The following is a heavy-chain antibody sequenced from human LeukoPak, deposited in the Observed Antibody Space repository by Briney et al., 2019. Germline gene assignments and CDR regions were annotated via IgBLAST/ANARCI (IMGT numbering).Heavy chain of an antibody. Sequence: GGSLRLSCAASGFTFSSYSMNWVRQAPGKGLEWVSSISSSSSYIYYADSVKGRFTISRDNAKNSLYLQMNSLRAEDTAVYYCARFIAASYYFDYWGRGTLVTVSS. CDR1: GFTFSSYS. D-gene: IGHD6-13*01. CDR3: ARFIAASYYFDY. V-gene: IGHV3-21*01. J-gene: IGHJ4*02. CDR2: ISSSSSYI.